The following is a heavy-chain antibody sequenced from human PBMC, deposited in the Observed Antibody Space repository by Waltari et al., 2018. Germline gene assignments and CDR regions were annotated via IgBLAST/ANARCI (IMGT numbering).Heavy chain of an antibody. V-gene: IGHV1-69*08. CDR1: GGTFSSYT. CDR2: IIPILGIA. J-gene: IGHJ4*02. Sequence: QVQLVQSGAEVKKPGSSVKVSCKASGGTFSSYTISWVRQAPGQGLEWMGRIIPILGIANYAQKFQGRVTITADKSTSTAYMELSSLRSEDTAVYYCARDLASGYSGYDLGYWGQGTLVTVSS. D-gene: IGHD5-12*01. CDR3: ARDLASGYSGYDLGY.